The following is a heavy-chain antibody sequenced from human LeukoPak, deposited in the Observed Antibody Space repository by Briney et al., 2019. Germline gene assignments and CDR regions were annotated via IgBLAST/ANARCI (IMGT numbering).Heavy chain of an antibody. CDR1: GGCMRSYY. D-gene: IGHD6-25*01. CDR2: INTSGST. V-gene: IGHV4-4*07. J-gene: IGHJ5*02. CDR3: AREGGDPRWLDP. Sequence: RSETLSGACTVSGGCMRSYYWTWIRQSAGKGLEWIGRINTSGSTNYNPSLRSRVTMSVNTSKNQFSLNLTSVTAADTAVYSCAREGGDPRWLDPWGQGTLVTVSS.